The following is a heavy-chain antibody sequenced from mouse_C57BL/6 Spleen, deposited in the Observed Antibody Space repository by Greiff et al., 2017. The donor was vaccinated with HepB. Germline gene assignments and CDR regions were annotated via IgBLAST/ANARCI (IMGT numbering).Heavy chain of an antibody. Sequence: EVQLQQSGAELVRPGASVKLSCTASGFNIKDYYMHWVKQRPEQGLEWIGRIDPEDGDTEYAPKFQGKATMTADTSSNTAYLHLSSPTSEDTAVYYCTTPYYYGSSPFDYGGQSTTLTVSS. V-gene: IGHV14-1*01. CDR2: IDPEDGDT. J-gene: IGHJ2*01. CDR3: TTPYYYGSSPFDY. CDR1: GFNIKDYY. D-gene: IGHD1-1*01.